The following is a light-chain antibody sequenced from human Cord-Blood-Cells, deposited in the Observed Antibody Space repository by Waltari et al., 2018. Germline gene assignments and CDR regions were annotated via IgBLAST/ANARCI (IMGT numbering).Light chain of an antibody. CDR2: DVS. CDR3: SSYTSSSTLVV. J-gene: IGLJ2*01. Sequence: QSALTQPASVSGSPGQSITISCPGTSSDVGGYNYVSWYQQHPGKAPKLMIYDVSNRPLGVSNRCSGSKSGNTASLTISGLQAEDEADYYCSSYTSSSTLVVFGGGTKLTVL. V-gene: IGLV2-14*01. CDR1: SSDVGGYNY.